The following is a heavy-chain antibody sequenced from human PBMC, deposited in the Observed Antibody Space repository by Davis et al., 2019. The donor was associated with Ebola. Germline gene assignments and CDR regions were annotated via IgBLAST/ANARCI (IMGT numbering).Heavy chain of an antibody. CDR3: ARGYGTYYYYYGMDV. V-gene: IGHV3-7*03. CDR2: IKQSGSEK. J-gene: IGHJ6*02. Sequence: PGGSLRLSCAASGFTFSSYWMSWVRQAPGKGLEWMATIKQSGSEKYYVDSVKGRFTISRDNAKNSLYLQMNSLRAEDTAVYYCARGYGTYYYYYGMDVWGQGTTVTVSS. CDR1: GFTFSSYW. D-gene: IGHD1-14*01.